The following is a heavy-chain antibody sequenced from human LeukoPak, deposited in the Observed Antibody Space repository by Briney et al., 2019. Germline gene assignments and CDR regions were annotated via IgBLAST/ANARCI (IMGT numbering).Heavy chain of an antibody. CDR2: ISYDGSNK. CDR3: AKEYYGSGMGFFDY. CDR1: GFTFSSCG. Sequence: GGSLRLSCAASGFTFSSCGMHWVRQAPGKGLEWVAVISYDGSNKYYADPVKGRFTISRDNSKNTLYLQMNSLRAEDTAVYYCAKEYYGSGMGFFDYWGQGTLVTVSS. V-gene: IGHV3-30*18. D-gene: IGHD3-10*01. J-gene: IGHJ4*02.